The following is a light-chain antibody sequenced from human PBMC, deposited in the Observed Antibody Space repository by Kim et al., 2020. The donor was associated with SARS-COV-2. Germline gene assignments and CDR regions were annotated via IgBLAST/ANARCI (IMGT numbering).Light chain of an antibody. CDR3: QKYNGAPWT. J-gene: IGKJ1*01. CDR1: QGISKD. CDR2: AAS. Sequence: SASVGDRVTITCRASQGISKDLAWYQQKPGNAPKLLIFAASALQSGVPTRFSGSGSGTEFTLTISSLQPEDVATYYCQKYNGAPWTFGQGTKVEI. V-gene: IGKV1-27*01.